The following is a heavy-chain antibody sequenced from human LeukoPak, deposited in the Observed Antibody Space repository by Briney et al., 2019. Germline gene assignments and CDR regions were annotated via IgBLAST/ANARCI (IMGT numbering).Heavy chain of an antibody. J-gene: IGHJ4*02. Sequence: GRSLRLSCAASGFTFSSYAMHWVRQAPGKGVEWVAVISYDGSNKYYADSVKGRFTISRDNSKNTLYLQMNSLRAEDTAVYYCARVQANMITFGGPRGDYFDYWGQGTLVTVSS. CDR1: GFTFSSYA. CDR3: ARVQANMITFGGPRGDYFDY. CDR2: ISYDGSNK. V-gene: IGHV3-30*04. D-gene: IGHD3-16*01.